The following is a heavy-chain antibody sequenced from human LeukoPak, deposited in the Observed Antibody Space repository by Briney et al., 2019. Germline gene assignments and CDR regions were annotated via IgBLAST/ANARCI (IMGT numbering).Heavy chain of an antibody. V-gene: IGHV3-23*01. Sequence: GGSLRLSCAASGFTFSNYGMHWVRQAPGKGLEWVSAISGSGDSTYYADSVKGRFTISRDNSKNTLYLQMNSLRAEDTAIYYCAKNGDRGAYCSGGTCYPYYYYYMDVWGKGTTVTISS. CDR3: AKNGDRGAYCSGGTCYPYYYYYMDV. D-gene: IGHD2-15*01. CDR1: GFTFSNYG. CDR2: ISGSGDST. J-gene: IGHJ6*03.